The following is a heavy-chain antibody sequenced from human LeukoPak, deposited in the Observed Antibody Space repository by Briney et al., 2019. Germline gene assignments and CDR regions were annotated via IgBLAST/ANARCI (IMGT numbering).Heavy chain of an antibody. V-gene: IGHV3-23*01. J-gene: IGHJ4*02. Sequence: QTGGSLRLSCAASGFTFSNYALSWVRQAPGKGLEWVSTISGGGGRTFYADSVKGRFTVSRDNSKNTLYLQMSSLRAEDTAIYYCAKYCNGDCSRRTFDCWGQGTLVTVSS. D-gene: IGHD2-21*02. CDR2: ISGGGGRT. CDR1: GFTFSNYA. CDR3: AKYCNGDCSRRTFDC.